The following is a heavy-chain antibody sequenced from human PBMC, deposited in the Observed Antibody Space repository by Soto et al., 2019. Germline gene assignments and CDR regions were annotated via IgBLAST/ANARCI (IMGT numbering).Heavy chain of an antibody. CDR3: ALGIAAARGMDV. D-gene: IGHD6-13*01. V-gene: IGHV3-30*03. Sequence: QVQLVESGGGVVQPGRSLRLSCAASGFTFSSYGMHWVRQAPGKGLEWVAVISYDGSNKYYADSVKVRFTISRDNSKNTLYLQMNSLRAEDTAVYYCALGIAAARGMDVWGQGTTVTVSS. CDR1: GFTFSSYG. CDR2: ISYDGSNK. J-gene: IGHJ6*02.